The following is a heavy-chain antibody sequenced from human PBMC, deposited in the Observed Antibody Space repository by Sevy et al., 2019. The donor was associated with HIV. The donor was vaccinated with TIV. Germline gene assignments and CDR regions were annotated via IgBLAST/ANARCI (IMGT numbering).Heavy chain of an antibody. CDR3: ARLPRGEHLYYFDS. V-gene: IGHV4-39*01. J-gene: IGHJ4*02. Sequence: SETLSLTCTVSGGSISSSSYYWGWIRQPPGKGLEWIGNIYYSGSTYYNPSLKSRVNTYVDTSKKQFSLKLGSVTAADTAVYYCARLPRGEHLYYFDSWGQGTLVTVSS. CDR1: GGSISSSSYY. D-gene: IGHD7-27*01. CDR2: IYYSGST.